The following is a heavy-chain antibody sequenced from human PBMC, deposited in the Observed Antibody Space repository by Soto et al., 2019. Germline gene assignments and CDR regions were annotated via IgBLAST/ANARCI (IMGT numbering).Heavy chain of an antibody. V-gene: IGHV4-59*01. J-gene: IGHJ6*02. CDR3: AREGSSSWSGDYGMDV. CDR1: GGSMRSYY. CDR2: IYYSGST. D-gene: IGHD6-13*01. Sequence: SETLSLTCTVSGGSMRSYYWSWIRQPPGKRLEWIGYIYYSGSTNYNPSLKSRVTMSVDTSRNEFSLKLSSVTAADTAVYYRAREGSSSWSGDYGMDVWGQGTTVTVSS.